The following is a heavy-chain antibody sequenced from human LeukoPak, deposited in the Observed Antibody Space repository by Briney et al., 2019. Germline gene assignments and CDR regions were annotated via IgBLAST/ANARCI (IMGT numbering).Heavy chain of an antibody. V-gene: IGHV4-4*07. J-gene: IGHJ5*02. CDR2: IYTSGST. Sequence: SETLSLTCTVSGGSISSYYWSWIRQPAGKGLEWIGRIYTSGSTNYNPSLKSRVTMSVDTSKNQFSLKLSSVTAADTAVYYCARDQKVGDWYSVRYNWFDPWGQGTLVTVSS. CDR1: GGSISSYY. D-gene: IGHD3/OR15-3a*01. CDR3: ARDQKVGDWYSVRYNWFDP.